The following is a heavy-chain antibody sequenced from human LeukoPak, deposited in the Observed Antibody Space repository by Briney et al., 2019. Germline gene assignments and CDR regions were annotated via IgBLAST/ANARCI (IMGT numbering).Heavy chain of an antibody. CDR2: INHSGST. D-gene: IGHD6-19*01. CDR3: ARHSSGWHFDS. Sequence: PSETLSLTCAVYGGSFSGYYWSWIRQPPGKGLEWIGEINHSGSTNYNPSLKSRVTISVDTSKNQFSLKLSSVTAADTAVYYCARHSSGWHFDSWGQGALVTVSS. V-gene: IGHV4-34*01. CDR1: GGSFSGYY. J-gene: IGHJ4*02.